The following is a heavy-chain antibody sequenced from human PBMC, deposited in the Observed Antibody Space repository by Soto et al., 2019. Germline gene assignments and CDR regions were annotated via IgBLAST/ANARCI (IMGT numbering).Heavy chain of an antibody. CDR2: INWNGGST. J-gene: IGHJ5*02. D-gene: IGHD3-10*01. CDR1: GFTFDDYG. Sequence: EVQLVESGGGVVRPGGSLRLSCAASGFTFDDYGMSWVRQAPGKGLEWVSGINWNGGSTGYADSVKGRFTISRDNAKNSLYLQMNSLRAEDTALYYCASLGYYGSGTTFRGWFDPWGQGTLVTVSS. CDR3: ASLGYYGSGTTFRGWFDP. V-gene: IGHV3-20*04.